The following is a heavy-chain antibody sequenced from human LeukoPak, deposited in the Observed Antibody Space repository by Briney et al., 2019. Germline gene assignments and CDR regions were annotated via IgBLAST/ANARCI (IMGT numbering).Heavy chain of an antibody. Sequence: SETLSLTCADSSGSFSGYYWSWIRQPPRKGLAWIGEINHSGGTNYNPSLKSRLTISVDTSKNQFSLKLSSLTAADTAVYYCARGQRVVVAASVGVFDYWGQGTLVTVSS. CDR1: SGSFSGYY. CDR3: ARGQRVVVAASVGVFDY. J-gene: IGHJ4*02. D-gene: IGHD2-15*01. CDR2: INHSGGT. V-gene: IGHV4-34*01.